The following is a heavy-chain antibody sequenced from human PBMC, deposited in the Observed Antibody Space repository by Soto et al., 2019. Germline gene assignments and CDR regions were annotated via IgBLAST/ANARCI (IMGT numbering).Heavy chain of an antibody. D-gene: IGHD5-12*01. Sequence: QVQLQQWGAGLLKPSETLSLTCAVYGGSFSGYYWNWIRQPPGKGLEWIGEINHSGTTKYNPSLESRITISXXTXKXXFSLNLSSVTAADTAVYYCERVTRDGYKRYWFFDLWGRGTLVTVSS. CDR3: ERVTRDGYKRYWFFDL. J-gene: IGHJ2*01. CDR2: INHSGTT. CDR1: GGSFSGYY. V-gene: IGHV4-34*01.